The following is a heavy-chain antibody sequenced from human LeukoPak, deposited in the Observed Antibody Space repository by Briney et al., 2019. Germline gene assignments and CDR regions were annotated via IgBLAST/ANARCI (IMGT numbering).Heavy chain of an antibody. Sequence: GGSLRLSCAASGFTFSSYAMHWVRQAPGKGLEYVSAISSNGGSTYYANPVKGRFTISRDNSKNTLYLQMGSLRADDTAVYYCAKANYDFWSTYYSGYYFDYWGQGTLVTVSS. D-gene: IGHD3-3*01. J-gene: IGHJ4*02. V-gene: IGHV3-64*01. CDR3: AKANYDFWSTYYSGYYFDY. CDR2: ISSNGGST. CDR1: GFTFSSYA.